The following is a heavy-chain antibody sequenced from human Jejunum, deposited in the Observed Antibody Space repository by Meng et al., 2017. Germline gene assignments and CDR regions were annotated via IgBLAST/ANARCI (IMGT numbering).Heavy chain of an antibody. V-gene: IGHV2-5*02. CDR1: GFSLSTSGVG. CDR2: IYWDGDT. Sequence: SGPTLVKPTQTLTLTCNVSGFSLSTSGVGVNWLRQPPGKAPEWLALIYWDGDTRYSPSVKNRVTIARDTSKNQVVLTMTNMAPVDTATYYCAHSHFPDTMVGASIMDFWGQGTLVTVSS. J-gene: IGHJ4*02. CDR3: AHSHFPDTMVGASIMDF. D-gene: IGHD1-26*01.